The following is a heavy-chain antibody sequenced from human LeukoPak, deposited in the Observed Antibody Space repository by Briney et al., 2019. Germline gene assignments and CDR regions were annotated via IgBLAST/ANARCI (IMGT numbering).Heavy chain of an antibody. Sequence: GGSLRLSCAASGFTVITNDMTWLRQAPGKGLEWVSVLYSDGNTKYADSVQGRFTISRDNSKNTLYLEMNSLSPDDTAVYYCARGVEPLAANTLAYWGQGTLVTVSS. J-gene: IGHJ4*02. V-gene: IGHV3-53*01. CDR1: GFTVITND. D-gene: IGHD1-14*01. CDR2: LYSDGNT. CDR3: ARGVEPLAANTLAY.